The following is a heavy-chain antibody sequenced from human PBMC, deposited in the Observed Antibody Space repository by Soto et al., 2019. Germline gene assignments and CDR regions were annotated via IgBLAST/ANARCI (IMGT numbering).Heavy chain of an antibody. CDR3: ARGPHTIFGAVTTNRFDY. V-gene: IGHV1-2*04. J-gene: IGHJ4*02. Sequence: ASVKVSCKASGYTFTGYYMHWVRQAPGQGLEWMGWINPNSGGTNYAQKFQGWVTMTRDTSISTAYMELSRLRSDDTAVYYCARGPHTIFGAVTTNRFDYWGQGTLVTVSS. D-gene: IGHD3-3*01. CDR2: INPNSGGT. CDR1: GYTFTGYY.